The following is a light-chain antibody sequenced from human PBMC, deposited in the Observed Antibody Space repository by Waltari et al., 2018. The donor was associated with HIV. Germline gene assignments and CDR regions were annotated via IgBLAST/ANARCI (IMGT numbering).Light chain of an antibody. CDR3: CSFAGSYTLV. Sequence: QSALTQPRSVSGSPGQSVTISSTGISSAIGAYNYASWYQQHPGKAPKLMIYDVTKRPSGVPDRFSGSKSGNTASLTISGLQAEDEAAYYCCSFAGSYTLVFGGGTKLTVL. V-gene: IGLV2-11*01. J-gene: IGLJ3*02. CDR1: SSAIGAYNY. CDR2: DVT.